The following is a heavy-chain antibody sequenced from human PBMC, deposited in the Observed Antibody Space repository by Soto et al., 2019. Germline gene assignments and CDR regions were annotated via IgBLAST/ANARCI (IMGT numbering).Heavy chain of an antibody. V-gene: IGHV4-39*01. J-gene: IGHJ4*01. D-gene: IGHD3-22*01. CDR3: ARLLYDSRGYYYFDY. CDR1: GGSISSSNYY. CDR2: IYYSGSM. Sequence: SETLSLTCTVSGGSISSSNYYWGWIRQPPGKGLEWIVSIYYSGSMYYNPSLKSRVSMSVDTSKNQFSLKLNSVSAADTAMYCCARLLYDSRGYYYFDYWGHGILVTVSS.